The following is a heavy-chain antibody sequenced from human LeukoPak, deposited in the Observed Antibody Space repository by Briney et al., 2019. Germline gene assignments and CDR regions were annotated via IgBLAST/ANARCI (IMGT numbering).Heavy chain of an antibody. Sequence: ASVKVSCKASGYTFTSYYIHWVRRAPGQGLEWMGMINPSGGSTSYAQKFQGRVTMTRDTSTSTVYMELSSLRSEDSAVYYCARSAPQGYCTSTSCYARSAFDVWGQGTMVTVSS. CDR1: GYTFTSYY. CDR2: INPSGGST. J-gene: IGHJ3*01. CDR3: ARSAPQGYCTSTSCYARSAFDV. D-gene: IGHD2-2*01. V-gene: IGHV1-46*01.